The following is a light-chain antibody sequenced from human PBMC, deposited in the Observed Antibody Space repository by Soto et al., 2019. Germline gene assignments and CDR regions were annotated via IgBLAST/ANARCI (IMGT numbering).Light chain of an antibody. CDR2: GNT. V-gene: IGLV1-40*01. CDR3: QSYDNSLTGYYV. J-gene: IGLJ1*01. Sequence: QSVLTQPPSASETPGQTVSISCSGSNSNIASNTVNWYQQLPGTAPKLLIYGNTNRPSGVPDRFSGSKSGTSASLAITGLQAEDEADYYCQSYDNSLTGYYVFGTGTKVTV. CDR1: NSNIASNT.